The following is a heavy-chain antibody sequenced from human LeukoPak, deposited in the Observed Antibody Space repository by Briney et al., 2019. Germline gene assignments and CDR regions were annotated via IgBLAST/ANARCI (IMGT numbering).Heavy chain of an antibody. CDR1: GGSITSYY. D-gene: IGHD4-17*01. V-gene: IGHV4-4*07. CDR2: IYTTGST. CDR3: ARAVDYGDRVFDN. J-gene: IGHJ4*02. Sequence: SETLSLTCTVSGGSITSYYWSWIRQPAGKGLEWIGRIYTTGSTYYNHFLKSRVTMAVDTSKNQFSLRLSSVTAADTAVYFCARAVDYGDRVFDNWGQGTLVTVSS.